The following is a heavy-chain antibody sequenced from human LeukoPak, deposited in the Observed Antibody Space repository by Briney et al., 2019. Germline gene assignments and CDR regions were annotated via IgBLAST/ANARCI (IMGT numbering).Heavy chain of an antibody. CDR2: ISGGGDIT. CDR3: AKEGFWSYYGMDV. V-gene: IGHV3-23*01. CDR1: GFNFANHA. D-gene: IGHD2-8*02. Sequence: GGSLRLSCAASGFNFANHAMSWVRQTPGKGLEWVSAISGGGDITYYADSVTGRFTISRDNSKDTLFLQMHSLRPGDTAVYYCAKEGFWSYYGMDVWGQGTTVTVSS. J-gene: IGHJ6*02.